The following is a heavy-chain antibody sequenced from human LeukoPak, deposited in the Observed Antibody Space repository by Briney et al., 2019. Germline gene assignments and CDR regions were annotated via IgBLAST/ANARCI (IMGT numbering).Heavy chain of an antibody. CDR1: GFTFSDYY. J-gene: IGHJ6*03. D-gene: IGHD1-1*01. CDR3: AKAFFAERKYYYYYMDV. Sequence: KPGGSLRLSXVASGFTFSDYYMSWIRQAPGKGLEWVSYIRSSGTTIHYADSVKGRFTISRDNAKNSLYLQMNSLRAEDTAVYYCAKAFFAERKYYYYYMDVWGKGTTVTVSS. CDR2: IRSSGTTI. V-gene: IGHV3-11*04.